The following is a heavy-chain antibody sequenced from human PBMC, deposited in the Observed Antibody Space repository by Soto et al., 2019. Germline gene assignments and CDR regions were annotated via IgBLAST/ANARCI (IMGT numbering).Heavy chain of an antibody. D-gene: IGHD2-15*01. CDR3: ARWSD. CDR1: GFTFKRYW. J-gene: IGHJ4*02. V-gene: IGHV3-7*01. CDR2: TNEDGSEK. Sequence: GGSLRLSCAASGFTFKRYWMSWVRQAPGKGLEWVANTNEDGSEKHYVDSVEGRFSISRDNAKNSLYLEMDSLRVEDTAVYYCARWSDWGQGTLVTVSS.